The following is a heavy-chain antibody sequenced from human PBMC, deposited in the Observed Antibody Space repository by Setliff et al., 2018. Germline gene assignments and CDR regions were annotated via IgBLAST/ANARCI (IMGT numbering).Heavy chain of an antibody. V-gene: IGHV4-34*01. D-gene: IGHD1-26*01. CDR1: GGSFSGYY. Sequence: SETLSLTCAVYGGSFSGYYWSWSRQPPGKGLEWIGEINHSGSTYYNPSLKSRVTISVDTSKNQFPLKLSSVTAPATAVYYCARDRDSGSPTPYDAFDIWGQGTMVTVSS. J-gene: IGHJ3*02. CDR2: INHSGST. CDR3: ARDRDSGSPTPYDAFDI.